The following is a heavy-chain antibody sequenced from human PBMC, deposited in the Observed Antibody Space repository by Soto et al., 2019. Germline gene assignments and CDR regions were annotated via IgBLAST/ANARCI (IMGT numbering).Heavy chain of an antibody. Sequence: ASVKVSCKASGYTFTSYAMHWVRQTPGQRLEWMGWINPCNDYTYYAQKFQGRVTMTTDTSTRTAYMALRSLRSDDTAIYFCARGGYYDSSGSRNFHYYGMDVWGQGTTVTVSS. V-gene: IGHV1-3*01. J-gene: IGHJ6*02. CDR2: INPCNDYT. D-gene: IGHD3-22*01. CDR1: GYTFTSYA. CDR3: ARGGYYDSSGSRNFHYYGMDV.